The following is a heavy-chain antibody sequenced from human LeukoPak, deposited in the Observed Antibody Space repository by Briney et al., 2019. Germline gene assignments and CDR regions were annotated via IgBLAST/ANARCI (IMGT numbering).Heavy chain of an antibody. Sequence: GGSLRLSCAASGLSFSHARMSWVRQAPGKGLEWVGRIRTKSDGETTEYAAPVKGRFTISRDDSENMLYLQMSYLKTEDTAVYYCTTVAQWWGQGTLISVSS. CDR3: TTVAQW. V-gene: IGHV3-15*01. CDR2: IRTKSDGETT. D-gene: IGHD6-19*01. CDR1: GLSFSHAR. J-gene: IGHJ4*02.